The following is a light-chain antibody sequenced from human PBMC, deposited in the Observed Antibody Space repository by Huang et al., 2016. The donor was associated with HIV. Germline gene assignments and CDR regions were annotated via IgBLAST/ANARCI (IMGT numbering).Light chain of an antibody. CDR2: ETS. CDR1: PSVGNY. Sequence: IVLTQSPATLSWYPGERVTLSCRASPSVGNYIAWYQQHPGQSPKLLIYETSTRATGTPVRFSGSGSGTDFTLTISSLESEDFAVYYCQQRSSGVTFGGGTKVQVK. J-gene: IGKJ4*01. CDR3: QQRSSGVT. V-gene: IGKV3-11*01.